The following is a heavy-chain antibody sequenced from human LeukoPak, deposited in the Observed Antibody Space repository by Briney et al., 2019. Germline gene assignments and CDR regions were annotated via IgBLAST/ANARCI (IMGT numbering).Heavy chain of an antibody. D-gene: IGHD1-26*01. Sequence: SQTLSLTCTVSGGSISSSNYYWSWIRQPAGKGLEWIGRIYTSGTTNYNPSLKSRVTISIDTSKNQFSLKLSSVTAADTAVYYCARASHSGSYLYYFDYWGQGTLVTVSS. CDR3: ARASHSGSYLYYFDY. CDR2: IYTSGTT. V-gene: IGHV4-61*02. J-gene: IGHJ4*02. CDR1: GGSISSSNYY.